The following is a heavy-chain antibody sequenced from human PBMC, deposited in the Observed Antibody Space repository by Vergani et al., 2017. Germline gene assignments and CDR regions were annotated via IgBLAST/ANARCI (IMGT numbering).Heavy chain of an antibody. CDR1: GGSITSSSYY. V-gene: IGHV4-39*01. D-gene: IGHD3-9*01. CDR2: IYHSGGA. CDR3: ARTESFILRYFHWAL. J-gene: IGHJ4*02. Sequence: QLHLQESGPGLVKPSETLSLTCTVSGGSITSSSYYWGWIRQPPGKGLEWIGNIYHSGGAYYNPSLKGRVTISVDTSKNQFSLEVTSVTAADTAISFCARTESFILRYFHWALWGQGTLVTVSS.